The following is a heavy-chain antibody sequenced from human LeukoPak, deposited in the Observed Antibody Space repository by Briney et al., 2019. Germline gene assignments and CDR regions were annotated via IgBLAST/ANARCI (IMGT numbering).Heavy chain of an antibody. J-gene: IGHJ4*02. D-gene: IGHD3-22*01. V-gene: IGHV5-51*01. CDR3: ARTVTSSGYGYFDY. CDR2: IYPGDSDT. CDR1: GYSFTSYW. Sequence: GESLQISCKGSGYSFTSYWIGWVRQVPGKGLEWMGIIYPGDSDTRYSPSFQGQVTISADKSISTAYLQWSSLKASDTAMYYCARTVTSSGYGYFDYWGQGTLVTVSS.